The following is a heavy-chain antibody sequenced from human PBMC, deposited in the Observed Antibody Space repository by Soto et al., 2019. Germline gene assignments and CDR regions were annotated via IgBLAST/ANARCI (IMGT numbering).Heavy chain of an antibody. CDR1: GYTFTSYG. Sequence: ASVKVACKASGYTFTSYGISWVRRAPGQGLEWMGWISAYNGNTNYAQKLQGRVTMTTDTSTSTAYMELRSLRSDDTAVYYCAREASPYYGMDVWGQGTTVTVSS. J-gene: IGHJ6*02. CDR3: AREASPYYGMDV. V-gene: IGHV1-18*01. CDR2: ISAYNGNT.